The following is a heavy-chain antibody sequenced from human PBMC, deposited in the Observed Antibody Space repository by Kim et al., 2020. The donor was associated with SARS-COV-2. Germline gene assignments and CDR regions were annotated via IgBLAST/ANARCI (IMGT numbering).Heavy chain of an antibody. CDR2: IKQDGSEK. CDR3: ARDRYNWNWDDAFDI. Sequence: GGSLRLSCAASGFTFSSYWMSWVRQAPGKGLEWVANIKQDGSEKYYVDSVKGRFTISRDNAKNSLYLQMNSLRAEDTAVYYCARDRYNWNWDDAFDIWGQGTMVTVSS. V-gene: IGHV3-7*01. CDR1: GFTFSSYW. J-gene: IGHJ3*02. D-gene: IGHD1-1*01.